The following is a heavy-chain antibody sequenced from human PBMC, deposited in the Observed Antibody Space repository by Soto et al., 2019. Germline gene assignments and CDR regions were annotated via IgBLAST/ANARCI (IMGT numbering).Heavy chain of an antibody. V-gene: IGHV3-23*01. CDR3: AKIWSHGYFDY. CDR1: GFTFSTYA. Sequence: GESLKISCAASGFTFSTYAMSWVRQAPGKGPECVSAISGSGDTTYYADPVKGRFTISRDSSKNTLYLQMSGLRADDTAVYYCAKIWSHGYFDYWGQGTLVTVSS. D-gene: IGHD3-16*01. J-gene: IGHJ4*02. CDR2: ISGSGDTT.